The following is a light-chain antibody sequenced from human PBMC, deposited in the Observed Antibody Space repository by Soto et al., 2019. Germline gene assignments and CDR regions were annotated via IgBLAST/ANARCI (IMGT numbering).Light chain of an antibody. CDR3: QQYNRWPGT. CDR2: GAS. V-gene: IGKV3-15*01. CDR1: RSVATN. Sequence: EIVLTQSPGTLSVSPGERATLSCRASRSVATNLAWYQQTPGQAPRLLIYGASTRATALPPRFSASGSGTEFTLNISGLETEDAAVYYWQQYNRWPGTFGQGTKVDIK. J-gene: IGKJ1*01.